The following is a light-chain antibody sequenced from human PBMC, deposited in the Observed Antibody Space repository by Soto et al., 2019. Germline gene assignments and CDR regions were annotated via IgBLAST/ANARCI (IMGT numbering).Light chain of an antibody. CDR2: DAS. CDR1: QSVSSY. CDR3: QQYGSSPWT. V-gene: IGKV3-20*01. Sequence: EPVLTQSPDTLSLSPGERATLSCRASQSVSSYLAWYQQKPGQAPRLLIYDASNRATGIPARFSGSGSGTDFTLTISRLEPEDFAVYYCQQYGSSPWTFGQGTKVDIK. J-gene: IGKJ1*01.